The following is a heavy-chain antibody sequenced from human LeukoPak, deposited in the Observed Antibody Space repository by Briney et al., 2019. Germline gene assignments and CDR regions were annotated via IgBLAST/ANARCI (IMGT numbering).Heavy chain of an antibody. CDR2: IRYDGSNE. CDR1: GFDFSDHG. Sequence: PGGSLRLSCAASGFDFSDHGMHWVRQAPGKGLEWVAFIRYDGSNEYYADSVKGRFTISRDKSKNTLSLQMNGLRVEDTAVYYCAKVMPPGRIRFYSYYMDVWGKGTTVTVS. J-gene: IGHJ6*03. CDR3: AKVMPPGRIRFYSYYMDV. V-gene: IGHV3-30*02. D-gene: IGHD2-15*01.